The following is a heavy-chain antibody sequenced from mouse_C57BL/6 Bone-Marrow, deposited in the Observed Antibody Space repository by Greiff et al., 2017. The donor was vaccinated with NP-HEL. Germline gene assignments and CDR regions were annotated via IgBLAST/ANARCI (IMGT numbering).Heavy chain of an antibody. Sequence: QVQLQQPGAELVRPGTSVKLSCKASGYTFTSYWMHWVKQRPGQGLEWIGVIDPSDSYSTYNQQFKGKATLTVDTSSSTAYMQLSSLTSEDSAVYYCARYDYPFAYWGQGTLVTVSA. CDR2: IDPSDSYS. CDR3: ARYDYPFAY. D-gene: IGHD2-4*01. J-gene: IGHJ3*01. V-gene: IGHV1-59*01. CDR1: GYTFTSYW.